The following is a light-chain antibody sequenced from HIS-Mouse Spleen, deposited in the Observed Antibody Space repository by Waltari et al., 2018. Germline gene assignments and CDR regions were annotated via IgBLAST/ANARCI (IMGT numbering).Light chain of an antibody. J-gene: IGKJ3*01. CDR1: QGISSY. CDR2: AAS. Sequence: AIRMTQSPSSFSASPGDRVTITVRASQGISSYLAWYQQKPGKAPKLLIYAASTLQSGVPSRFSGSGSGTDFTLTISCLQSEDFATYYCQQYYSYPLTFGPGTKVDIK. V-gene: IGKV1-8*01. CDR3: QQYYSYPLT.